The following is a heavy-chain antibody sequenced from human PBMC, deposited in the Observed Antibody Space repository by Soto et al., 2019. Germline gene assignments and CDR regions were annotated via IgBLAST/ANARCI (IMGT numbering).Heavy chain of an antibody. Sequence: EVQLVESGGGLVKHGGSLRLSCAASGFTFSDFTMNWVRQAPGKGLQWVSSISSGGSFISYADSVRGRFTISRDNAKNSLYLQVDSLRAEDTAVFFCARGSRRTFDYWGQGTLVTVSS. J-gene: IGHJ4*02. CDR3: ARGSRRTFDY. V-gene: IGHV3-21*01. D-gene: IGHD6-13*01. CDR1: GFTFSDFT. CDR2: ISSGGSFI.